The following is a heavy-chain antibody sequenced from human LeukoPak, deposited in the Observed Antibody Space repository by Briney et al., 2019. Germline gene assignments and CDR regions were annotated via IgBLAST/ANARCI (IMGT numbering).Heavy chain of an antibody. V-gene: IGHV1-69*05. J-gene: IGHJ5*02. CDR3: AREADTAMYSWFDP. CDR2: IIPIFGTA. Sequence: ASVKVSCKASGGTFSSYAISWVRQAPGQGLEWMGGIIPIFGTANYAQKSQGRVTITTDESTSTAYMELSSLRSEDTAVYYCAREADTAMYSWFDPWGQGTLVTVSS. D-gene: IGHD5-18*01. CDR1: GGTFSSYA.